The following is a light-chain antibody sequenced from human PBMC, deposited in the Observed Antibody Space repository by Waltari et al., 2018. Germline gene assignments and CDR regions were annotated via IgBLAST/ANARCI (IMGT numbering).Light chain of an antibody. J-gene: IGKJ2*01. CDR1: QGISNY. Sequence: DIQLTQSPSFLSASVGDRVTITCRASQGISNYLAWYQQKPGKAPKLLIYAASTLQSGGPSRFTGSGSGTEFTLTITYLQPEDFATYYCQQLNSYPQTFGQGTKLEIK. CDR2: AAS. CDR3: QQLNSYPQT. V-gene: IGKV1-9*01.